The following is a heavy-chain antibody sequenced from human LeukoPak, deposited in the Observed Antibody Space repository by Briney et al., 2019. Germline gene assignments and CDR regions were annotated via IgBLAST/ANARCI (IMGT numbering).Heavy chain of an antibody. D-gene: IGHD3-22*01. J-gene: IGHJ4*02. Sequence: SETLSLTCTVSGGSISSSSYYWGWIRQPPGKGLEWIGSIYYSGSTYYNPSLKSRVTISVDTSKNQFSLKLSSVTAADTAVYYCARGVDDSSGYSYPDYWGQGTLVTVSS. V-gene: IGHV4-39*07. CDR2: IYYSGST. CDR3: ARGVDDSSGYSYPDY. CDR1: GGSISSSSYY.